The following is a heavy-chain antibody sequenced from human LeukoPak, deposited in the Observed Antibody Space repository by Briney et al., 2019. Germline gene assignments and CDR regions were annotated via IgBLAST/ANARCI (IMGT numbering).Heavy chain of an antibody. D-gene: IGHD2-15*01. V-gene: IGHV5-51*01. Sequence: GESLKISCQGSGYSFTNYWIGWVRQMPGKGLEWMGFTYPGDSDTRYSPSFQGQVTVSADKSISTAYLQWSSLKASDTAMYYCARRYCSGGNCPIDYWGQGTLVTVSS. CDR3: ARRYCSGGNCPIDY. CDR2: TYPGDSDT. CDR1: GYSFTNYW. J-gene: IGHJ4*02.